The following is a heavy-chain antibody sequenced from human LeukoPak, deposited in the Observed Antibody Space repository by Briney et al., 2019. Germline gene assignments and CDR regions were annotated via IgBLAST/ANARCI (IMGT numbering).Heavy chain of an antibody. CDR3: TSDVRSGKLFDY. Sequence: GGSLRLSCAASGFSFNYAWMSWVRQAPGKGLEWVGLIKSKRDGGTTDSAAPLKGRFIISRDDSKNTLYLQMNSLKTEDTAVYYFTSDVRSGKLFDYWGRGALVTVSS. D-gene: IGHD1-26*01. CDR1: GFSFNYAW. V-gene: IGHV3-15*05. CDR2: IKSKRDGGTT. J-gene: IGHJ4*02.